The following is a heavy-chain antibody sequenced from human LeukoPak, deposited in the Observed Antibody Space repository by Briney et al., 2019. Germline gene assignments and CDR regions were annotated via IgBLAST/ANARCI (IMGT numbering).Heavy chain of an antibody. D-gene: IGHD2-2*01. CDR2: IYYSGST. J-gene: IGHJ6*02. CDR1: GGSISSYY. Sequence: SETLSLTCTVSGGSISSYYWSWIRQPPGKGLEWIAYIYYSGSTNYNPSLKSRVTISVDTSKNQFSLKLSSVTAADTAVYYCARDMAPAATSHYYYGMDVWGQGTTVTVSS. CDR3: ARDMAPAATSHYYYGMDV. V-gene: IGHV4-59*01.